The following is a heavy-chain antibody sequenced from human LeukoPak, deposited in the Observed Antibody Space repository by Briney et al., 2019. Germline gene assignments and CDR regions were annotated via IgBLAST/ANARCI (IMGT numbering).Heavy chain of an antibody. CDR3: ARTFSVGYGGHRGWFDL. D-gene: IGHD5-12*01. CDR2: IYYSGST. Sequence: SETLSLTCTVSGGSISSSSYYWGWIRQPPGKGLEWTGSIYYSGSTYYNPSLKSRVTISVDTSKNQFSLKLSSVTAADTAVYYCARTFSVGYGGHRGWFDLWGQETLVTVSS. J-gene: IGHJ5*02. V-gene: IGHV4-39*07. CDR1: GGSISSSSYY.